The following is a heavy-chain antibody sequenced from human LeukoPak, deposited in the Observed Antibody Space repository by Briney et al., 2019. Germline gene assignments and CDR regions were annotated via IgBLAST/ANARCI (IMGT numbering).Heavy chain of an antibody. CDR3: TTDILYSSGWYTPNY. V-gene: IGHV3-15*01. J-gene: IGHJ4*02. D-gene: IGHD6-19*01. CDR1: GFTLSNAW. Sequence: TGGSLRLSCAASGFTLSNAWMSWVRPAPGEGLEWVGRITSKTDGGTTDYAAPVKGRFTISRDDSKNTLYLQMNSLKTEDTAVYYCTTDILYSSGWYTPNYWGQGTLVTVSS. CDR2: ITSKTDGGTT.